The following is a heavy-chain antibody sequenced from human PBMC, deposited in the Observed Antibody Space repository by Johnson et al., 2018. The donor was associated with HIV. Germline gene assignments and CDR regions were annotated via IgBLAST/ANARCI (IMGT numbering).Heavy chain of an antibody. Sequence: QVQLVESGGGVVQPGRSQRLSCAASGFSFSNYGMHWVRQAPGKGLEWVAVISYDGSNQYYADSVKGRFTISRDNSKNTVFLQMNSLRVDDTAVYYCAREFWGTSSPFDIWGQGTMVTVSS. CDR2: ISYDGSNQ. D-gene: IGHD3-16*01. V-gene: IGHV3-30*03. CDR1: GFSFSNYG. J-gene: IGHJ3*02. CDR3: AREFWGTSSPFDI.